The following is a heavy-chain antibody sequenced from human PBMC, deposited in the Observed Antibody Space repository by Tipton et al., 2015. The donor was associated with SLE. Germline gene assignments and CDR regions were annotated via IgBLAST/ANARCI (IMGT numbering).Heavy chain of an antibody. CDR2: VFRGGST. CDR1: GDSLSGQY. J-gene: IGHJ6*02. V-gene: IGHV4-34*12. Sequence: TLSLTCSVYGDSLSGQYWSWIRQPPGKGLEWIGEVFRGGSTNYSPSLESLVTITVEMSKNQFSLRLISVTAADTAVYYCARWIPLTVINVRCQGATVTVSS. D-gene: IGHD4-23*01. CDR3: ARWIPLTVINV.